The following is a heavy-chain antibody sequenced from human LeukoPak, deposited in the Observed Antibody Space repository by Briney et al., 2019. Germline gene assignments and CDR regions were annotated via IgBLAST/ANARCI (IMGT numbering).Heavy chain of an antibody. Sequence: GGSLRLSCAASGFTFSSYAMHWVRQAPGKGLEWVAVISYDGSNKYYADSVKGRFTISRDNSKNTLYLQMNSLRAEDTAVYYCARDHDPFWSGYYYYYYMDVWGKGTTVTVSS. V-gene: IGHV3-30-3*01. J-gene: IGHJ6*03. CDR3: ARDHDPFWSGYYYYYYMDV. CDR2: ISYDGSNK. D-gene: IGHD3-3*01. CDR1: GFTFSSYA.